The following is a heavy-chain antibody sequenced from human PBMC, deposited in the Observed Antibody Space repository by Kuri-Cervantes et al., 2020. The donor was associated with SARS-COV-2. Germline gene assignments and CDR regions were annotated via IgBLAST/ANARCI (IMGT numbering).Heavy chain of an antibody. CDR3: AREIITIFGVNFDY. J-gene: IGHJ4*02. D-gene: IGHD3-3*01. CDR2: ISSSDSTI. V-gene: IGHV3-11*04. Sequence: GGSLRLSCAASGFTFSDYYMSWIRQAPGKGLEWVSYISSSDSTIYYADSVKGRFTISRDNAKNSLYLQMNSLRAEDTAVYYCAREIITIFGVNFDYWGQGTRGTVSS. CDR1: GFTFSDYY.